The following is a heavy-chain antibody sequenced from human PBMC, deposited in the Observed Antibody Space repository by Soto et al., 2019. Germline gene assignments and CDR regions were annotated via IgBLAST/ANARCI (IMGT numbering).Heavy chain of an antibody. CDR1: GFTFSSYA. CDR3: AKDSQTYYDYIWGSYRPLYYFDY. V-gene: IGHV3-23*01. CDR2: ISGSGGST. Sequence: EVQLLESGGGLVKPGGSLRLSCAASGFTFSSYAMSWVRQAPGRGLGGVSAISGSGGSTYYADSVKGRFTISRDNSKNTLYLQMNSLRAEDTAVYYCAKDSQTYYDYIWGSYRPLYYFDYWGQGTLVTVSS. J-gene: IGHJ4*02. D-gene: IGHD3-16*02.